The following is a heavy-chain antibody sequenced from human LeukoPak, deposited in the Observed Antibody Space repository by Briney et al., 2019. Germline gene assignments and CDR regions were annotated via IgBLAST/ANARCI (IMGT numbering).Heavy chain of an antibody. V-gene: IGHV4-4*09. D-gene: IGHD6-6*01. J-gene: IGHJ4*02. CDR1: GGSIGRHY. CDR3: ARHGVKYSSLGYFDY. CDR2: IYTSGST. Sequence: SETLSLTCTVSGGSIGRHYWSWIRQPPGKGLEWIGYIYTSGSTNYNPSLKSRVTISVDTSKNQFSLKLSSVTAADTAVYYCARHGVKYSSLGYFDYWGQGTLVTVSS.